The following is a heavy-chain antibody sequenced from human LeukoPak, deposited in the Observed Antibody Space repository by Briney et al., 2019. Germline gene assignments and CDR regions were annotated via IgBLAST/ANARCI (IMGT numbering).Heavy chain of an antibody. CDR1: GGSISSSDYY. CDR3: ARHTRYPSMAVAGFDY. D-gene: IGHD6-19*01. CDR2: MCYSVNT. V-gene: IGHV4-39*01. J-gene: IGHJ4*02. Sequence: PSETLSLTCTVSGGSISSSDYYWGWIRQPPGKGLEWIVSMCYSVNTYYNPSLKSRVTMSVDTSKNQFSLKLSSVTAADTAVYYRARHTRYPSMAVAGFDYWGQGTLATVSS.